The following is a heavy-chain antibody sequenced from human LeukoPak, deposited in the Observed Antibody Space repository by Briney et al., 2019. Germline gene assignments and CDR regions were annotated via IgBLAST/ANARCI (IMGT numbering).Heavy chain of an antibody. D-gene: IGHD1-1*01. J-gene: IGHJ3*02. CDR1: GFTFSNYA. CDR3: ARPNWNDYVADDAFDI. V-gene: IGHV3-30*04. Sequence: GGSLRLSCAASGFTFSNYAMSWVRQAPGKGLEWVAVISYDGSNKYYADSVKGRFTISRDNSKNTLYLQMNSLRAEDTAVYYCARPNWNDYVADDAFDIWGQGTMVTVSS. CDR2: ISYDGSNK.